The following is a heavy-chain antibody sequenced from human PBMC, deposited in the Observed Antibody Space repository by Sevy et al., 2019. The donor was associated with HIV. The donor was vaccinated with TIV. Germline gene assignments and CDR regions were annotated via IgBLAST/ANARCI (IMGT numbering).Heavy chain of an antibody. CDR2: INSDSGVT. D-gene: IGHD4-17*01. Sequence: ASLKVSCKASGYIFTDYYIHWVRQAPGQGLEWMAWINSDSGVTNYAQRFQGEVTVTRDTSLSTAYLELTNLKSNDTAIYYCARLTTQPTSDLYGLDVWGQGTTVTVCS. J-gene: IGHJ6*02. V-gene: IGHV1-2*02. CDR1: GYIFTDYY. CDR3: ARLTTQPTSDLYGLDV.